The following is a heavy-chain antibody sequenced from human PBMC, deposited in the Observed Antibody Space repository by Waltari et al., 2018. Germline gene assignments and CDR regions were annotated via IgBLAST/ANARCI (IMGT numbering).Heavy chain of an antibody. V-gene: IGHV3-7*01. D-gene: IGHD2-21*01. CDR1: GFTFSSYW. Sequence: EVQLVESGGGLVQPGGSLRLSCAASGFTFSSYWMSWVRQAPGKGLEWVANIKQDGSEKYYVESVKGRLTISRDNAKNSLYLQMNSLRAEDTAVYYCARDSPEGDGYNSLFDYWGQGTLVTVSS. CDR3: ARDSPEGDGYNSLFDY. J-gene: IGHJ4*02. CDR2: IKQDGSEK.